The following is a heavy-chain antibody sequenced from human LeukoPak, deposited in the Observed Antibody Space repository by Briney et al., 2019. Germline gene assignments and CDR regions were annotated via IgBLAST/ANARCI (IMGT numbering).Heavy chain of an antibody. J-gene: IGHJ4*02. CDR3: ARDRGRITMIKYYFDY. D-gene: IGHD3-22*01. CDR1: GYTFTSYG. CDR2: ISAYNGNT. V-gene: IGHV1-18*04. Sequence: GASVKVSCKASGYTFTSYGISWVRQTPGQGLEWMGWISAYNGNTNYAQKLQGRVTMTTDTSTSTAYMELRSLRSDDTAVYYCARDRGRITMIKYYFDYWGQGTLVTVSS.